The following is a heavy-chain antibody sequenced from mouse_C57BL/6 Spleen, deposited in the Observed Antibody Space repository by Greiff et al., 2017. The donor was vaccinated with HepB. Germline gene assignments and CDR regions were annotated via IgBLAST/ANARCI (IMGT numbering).Heavy chain of an antibody. CDR1: GFTFSSYA. CDR2: ISDGGSYT. Sequence: EVKLVESGGGLVKPGGSLKLSCAASGFTFSSYAMSWVRQTPEKRLEWVATISDGGSYTYYPDNVKGRFTISRDNAKNNLYLQMSHLKSEDTAMYYCAREENDYPAWFAYWGQGTLVTVSA. D-gene: IGHD2-4*01. CDR3: AREENDYPAWFAY. V-gene: IGHV5-4*01. J-gene: IGHJ3*01.